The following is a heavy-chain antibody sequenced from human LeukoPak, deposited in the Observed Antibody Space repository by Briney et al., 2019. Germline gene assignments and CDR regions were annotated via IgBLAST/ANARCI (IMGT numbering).Heavy chain of an antibody. V-gene: IGHV3-21*01. CDR1: GFTFSSYS. Sequence: KPGGSLRLSCAASGFTFSSYSMNWVRQAPGKGLEWVSSISSSSSYIYYADSVKGRFTISRDNAKNSLYLQMNSLRAEDTAVYYCARDFYGGYDYGDYVDYWGQGTLVTVSS. J-gene: IGHJ4*02. D-gene: IGHD4-17*01. CDR3: ARDFYGGYDYGDYVDY. CDR2: ISSSSSYI.